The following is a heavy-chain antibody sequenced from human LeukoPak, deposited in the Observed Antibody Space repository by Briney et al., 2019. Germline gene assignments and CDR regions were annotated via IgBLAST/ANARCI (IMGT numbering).Heavy chain of an antibody. CDR1: GFTFSNYG. CDR3: ARDCTNGVCHALDI. Sequence: QPGGSLRLSSAASGFTFSNYGMSWVRQAPGKGLEWVSAISGSGGSTYYADSVKGRFPISRDNSKNTLYLQMNSLRAEDTAVYYCARDCTNGVCHALDIWGQGTMVTVSS. J-gene: IGHJ3*02. D-gene: IGHD2-8*01. V-gene: IGHV3-23*01. CDR2: ISGSGGST.